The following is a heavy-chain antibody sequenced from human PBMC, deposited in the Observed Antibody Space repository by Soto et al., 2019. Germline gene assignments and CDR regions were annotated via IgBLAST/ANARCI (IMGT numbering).Heavy chain of an antibody. J-gene: IGHJ6*02. CDR3: AVTMTNYYYYGMDV. CDR1: GGTFSSYA. Sequence: QVQLVQSGAEVKKPGSSVKVSCKASGGTFSSYAISWVRQAPRQGLEWMGGIIPIFGTADYAQKFQGRVTITAGESTSTAYMELSSLRSEDTAVYYCAVTMTNYYYYGMDVWGQGTTATVSS. CDR2: IIPIFGTA. D-gene: IGHD3-22*01. V-gene: IGHV1-69*12.